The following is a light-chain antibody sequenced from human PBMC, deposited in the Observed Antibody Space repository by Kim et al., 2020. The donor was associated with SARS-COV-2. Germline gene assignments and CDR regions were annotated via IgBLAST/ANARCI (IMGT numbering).Light chain of an antibody. J-gene: IGLJ2*01. CDR2: QDS. CDR3: QAWDRSTAG. V-gene: IGLV3-1*01. Sequence: SYELTQPPSVSVSPGQTASITCSGDKLGDKYACWYQQKPGQSPVLVIYQDSKRPSGIPERFSGSNSGNTATLTISGTQTMDEADYYCQAWDRSTAGFGGGTQLTVL. CDR1: KLGDKY.